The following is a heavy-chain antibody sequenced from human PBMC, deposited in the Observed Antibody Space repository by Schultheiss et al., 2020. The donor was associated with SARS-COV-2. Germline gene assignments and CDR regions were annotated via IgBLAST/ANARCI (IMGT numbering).Heavy chain of an antibody. J-gene: IGHJ3*02. V-gene: IGHV4-39*01. D-gene: IGHD3-16*01. CDR3: VWGSATDAFDI. Sequence: SETLSLTCTVSGGSVSSGGYNWSWIRQPPGKGLEWIGYIYYSGSTYYNPSLKSRVTISVDTSKNQFSLKLSSVTAADTAVYYCVWGSATDAFDIWGQGTMVTVSS. CDR2: IYYSGST. CDR1: GGSVSSGGYN.